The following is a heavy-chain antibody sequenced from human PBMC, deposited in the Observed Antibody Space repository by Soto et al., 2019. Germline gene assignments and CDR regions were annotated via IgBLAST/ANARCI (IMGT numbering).Heavy chain of an antibody. V-gene: IGHV3-48*03. D-gene: IGHD4-17*01. CDR1: GFAFGFYE. CDR3: ARDGYGEPYFYYGMDV. Sequence: GGSLRLSCAASGFAFGFYELSWVRQAPGKGLEWLSYISTSGDTIYYADSVKGRFTISRDNARNSLYLQMNSLRVEDTAVYYCARDGYGEPYFYYGMDVWGQGTTVTVSS. CDR2: ISTSGDTI. J-gene: IGHJ6*02.